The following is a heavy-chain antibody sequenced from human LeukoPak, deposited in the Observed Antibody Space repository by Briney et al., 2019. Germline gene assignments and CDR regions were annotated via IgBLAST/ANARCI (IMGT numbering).Heavy chain of an antibody. CDR1: GGSISSYY. CDR2: IFYSGRT. D-gene: IGHD3-10*01. Sequence: SETLSLTCTVSGGSISSYYWNWIRQPPGKGLEWIGYIFYSGRTSYNPSLKSRVTLSVDTSKNWFSLRLTSVTAADTAVYYCARVSPHYYGSGSYYYYYYYMDVWGKGTTVTISS. J-gene: IGHJ6*03. CDR3: ARVSPHYYGSGSYYYYYYYMDV. V-gene: IGHV4-59*01.